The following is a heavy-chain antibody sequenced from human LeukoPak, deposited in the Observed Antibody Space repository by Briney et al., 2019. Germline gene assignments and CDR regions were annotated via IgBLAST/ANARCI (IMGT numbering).Heavy chain of an antibody. CDR2: ISGSGGST. Sequence: GGSLRLSCAASGFTFNTYTMNWVRQAPGKGLDWVSAISGSGGSTYYADSVKGGFTISRDNSKNTLYLQMNSLRAEDTAVYYCARVGYYYYGMDVWGQGTTVTVSS. D-gene: IGHD3-16*01. CDR1: GFTFNTYT. J-gene: IGHJ6*02. V-gene: IGHV3-23*01. CDR3: ARVGYYYYGMDV.